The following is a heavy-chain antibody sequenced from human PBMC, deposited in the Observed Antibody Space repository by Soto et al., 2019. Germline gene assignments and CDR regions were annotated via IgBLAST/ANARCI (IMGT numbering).Heavy chain of an antibody. D-gene: IGHD3-10*01. J-gene: IGHJ4*02. CDR2: IIPIFGTA. Sequence: QVQLVQSGAEVKKPGSSVKVSCKASGGTFSSYAISWVRQAPGQGLGWMGVIIPIFGTANYAQKFQGRFMIPADESTSPAYMGLGSLRSEDTAVYYCAGLILEYYYGSGSYYNGYFDYWGQGTLVTVSS. CDR1: GGTFSSYA. V-gene: IGHV1-69*01. CDR3: AGLILEYYYGSGSYYNGYFDY.